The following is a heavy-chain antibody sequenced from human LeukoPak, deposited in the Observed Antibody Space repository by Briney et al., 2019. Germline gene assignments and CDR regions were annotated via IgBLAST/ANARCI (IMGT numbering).Heavy chain of an antibody. Sequence: SETLSLTCTVSGGSISSGGYYWSWIRQHPGKGLEWIGYIYYSGNTYYNPSLKSRVTISVDTSKNQFSLKLSFVTAADTAVYYCARGGYCSGGSCYSSSVTTWDQGTLVTVSS. CDR1: GGSISSGGYY. D-gene: IGHD2-15*01. CDR2: IYYSGNT. J-gene: IGHJ5*02. V-gene: IGHV4-31*03. CDR3: ARGGYCSGGSCYSSSVTT.